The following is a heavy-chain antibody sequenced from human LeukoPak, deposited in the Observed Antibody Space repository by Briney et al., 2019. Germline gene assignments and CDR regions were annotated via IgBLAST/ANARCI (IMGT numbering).Heavy chain of an antibody. V-gene: IGHV1-2*02. CDR2: INPNSGET. Sequence: VASVKVSCKASGSTLTGAYMHWVRQAPGQGLEWMGWINPNSGETKFAQKFQGRVTLTRDTSISTIYMDLGGLRSDDTAFYYCARVHFNSGYDYCGQGSLVTVSS. D-gene: IGHD3-9*01. CDR3: ARVHFNSGYDY. CDR1: GSTLTGAY. J-gene: IGHJ4*02.